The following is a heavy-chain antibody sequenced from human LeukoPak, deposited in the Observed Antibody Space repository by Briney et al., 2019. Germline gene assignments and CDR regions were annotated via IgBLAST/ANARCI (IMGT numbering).Heavy chain of an antibody. CDR3: ARELTGTMIESDAFDI. CDR2: ISYDGSNK. V-gene: IGHV3-30*04. D-gene: IGHD1-20*01. J-gene: IGHJ3*02. Sequence: GGSLRLSCAASGFTFSSYAMHWVRRAPGKGLEWVAVISYDGSNKYYADSVKGRFTISRDNSKNTLYLQMNSLRAEDTAVYYCARELTGTMIESDAFDIWGQGTMVTVSS. CDR1: GFTFSSYA.